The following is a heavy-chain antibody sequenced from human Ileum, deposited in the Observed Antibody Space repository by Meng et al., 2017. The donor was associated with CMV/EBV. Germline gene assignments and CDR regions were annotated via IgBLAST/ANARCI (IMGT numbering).Heavy chain of an antibody. CDR1: GYSFGIYG. J-gene: IGHJ4*02. CDR3: ARAGAAVTTHFDL. CDR2: ISAENGNT. Sequence: KASGYSFGIYGIAWVRQAPGQGLEWMGWISAENGNTGYARKFQDRITVTTDTSTNIAYMELRSLRSDDSAVYFCARAGAAVTTHFDLWGQGTLVTVSS. D-gene: IGHD4-17*01. V-gene: IGHV1-18*01.